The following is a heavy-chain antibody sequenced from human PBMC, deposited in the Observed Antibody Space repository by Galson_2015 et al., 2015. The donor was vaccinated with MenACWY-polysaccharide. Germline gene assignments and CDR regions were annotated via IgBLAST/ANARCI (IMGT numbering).Heavy chain of an antibody. CDR2: INSSGSST. CDR1: GFTFSSYC. CDR3: ASDPHCGAGCSIHDAFEV. V-gene: IGHV3-74*01. J-gene: IGHJ3*01. D-gene: IGHD2-21*02. Sequence: SLRLSCAASGFTFSSYCMHWVRQAPGKGLEWVSRINSSGSSTYYADSVKGRFTVSRDNAKNTVYLQMNSLRAEDTAVYYCASDPHCGAGCSIHDAFEVLGQGTKVTVSS.